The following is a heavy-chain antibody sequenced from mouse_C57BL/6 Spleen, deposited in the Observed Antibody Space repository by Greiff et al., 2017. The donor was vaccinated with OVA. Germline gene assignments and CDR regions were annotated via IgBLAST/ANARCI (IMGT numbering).Heavy chain of an antibody. CDR2: IWSGGST. D-gene: IGHD2-2*01. Sequence: QVQLKESGPGLVQPSQSLSITCIVSGFSLTSYGVHWVRQSPGKGLEWLGVIWSGGSTDYNAAFISRLSISKDNSKSQVFFKMNSLQADDTAIYYCARNRGYDGYFDYWGQGTTLTVSS. CDR1: GFSLTSYG. V-gene: IGHV2-2*01. CDR3: ARNRGYDGYFDY. J-gene: IGHJ2*01.